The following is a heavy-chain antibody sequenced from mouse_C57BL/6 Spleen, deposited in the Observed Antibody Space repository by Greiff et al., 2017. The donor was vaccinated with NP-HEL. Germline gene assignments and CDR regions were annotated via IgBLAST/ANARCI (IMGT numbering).Heavy chain of an antibody. J-gene: IGHJ4*01. CDR3: AREGLRRTDPFYAMDY. V-gene: IGHV1-52*01. Sequence: QVQLQQPGAELVRPGSSVKLSCKASGYTFTSYWMHWVKQRPIQGLEWIGNIDPSDSETHYNQKFKDKATLTVDKSSSTAYMQLSSLTSEDSAVYYCAREGLRRTDPFYAMDYWGQGTSVTVSS. D-gene: IGHD2-4*01. CDR1: GYTFTSYW. CDR2: IDPSDSET.